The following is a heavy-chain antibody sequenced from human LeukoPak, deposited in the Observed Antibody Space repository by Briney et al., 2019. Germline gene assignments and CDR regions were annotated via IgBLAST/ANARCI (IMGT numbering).Heavy chain of an antibody. CDR1: GFAFNTYA. J-gene: IGHJ4*02. D-gene: IGHD3-10*01. CDR2: IWHDGSHK. CDR3: AREIFGSGSYPYF. V-gene: IGHV3-33*01. Sequence: GGSLRLSCAASGFAFNTYAMHWVRQAPGQGLEWVALIWHDGSHKFYSNSVRGQFTISRVNSKNTVSLQMNNLRPEDTAVYYCAREIFGSGSYPYFWGQGTLVTVSS.